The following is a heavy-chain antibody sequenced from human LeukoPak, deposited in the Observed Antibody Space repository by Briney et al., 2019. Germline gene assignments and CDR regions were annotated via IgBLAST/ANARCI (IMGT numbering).Heavy chain of an antibody. J-gene: IGHJ6*03. V-gene: IGHV3-7*01. CDR3: ARDPYSGRYGDYYYYYMDV. D-gene: IGHD1-26*01. CDR1: GFTLSRSW. CDR2: INEDGSEI. Sequence: PGGSLRLSCAASGFTLSRSWMTWVRQAPGKGLEWVASINEDGSEIHYVDSVKGRFTISRDNAKNSLYLQMNSLRAEDTAVYYCARDPYSGRYGDYYYYYMDVWGKGTTVTISS.